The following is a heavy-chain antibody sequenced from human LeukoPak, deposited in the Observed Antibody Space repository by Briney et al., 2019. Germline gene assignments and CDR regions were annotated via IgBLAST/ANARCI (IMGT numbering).Heavy chain of an antibody. Sequence: GGSLRLSCAASGFTFSSYGMHWVRQAPGKGLEWVAVISYDGSNKYYADSVKGRFTISRDNSKNTLYLQMNSLRAEDTAVYYCAKDLVGALDFDYWGQGTLVTVSS. V-gene: IGHV3-30*18. D-gene: IGHD1-26*01. CDR1: GFTFSSYG. J-gene: IGHJ4*02. CDR2: ISYDGSNK. CDR3: AKDLVGALDFDY.